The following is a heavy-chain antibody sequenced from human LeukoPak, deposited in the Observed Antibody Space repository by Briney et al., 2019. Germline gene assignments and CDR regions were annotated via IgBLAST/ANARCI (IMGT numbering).Heavy chain of an antibody. D-gene: IGHD7-27*01. Sequence: GGSLRLSCAASGFTFNNDWMNWVRQAPGKGLEWVGLIKSNTNGGTTAYAAPVKGRFTISRDDSKNTLYLQMDSLKTEDTGVYYCTTEYWGSNYWGQGTLVTVSS. CDR3: TTEYWGSNY. CDR1: GFTFNNDW. V-gene: IGHV3-15*07. CDR2: IKSNTNGGTT. J-gene: IGHJ4*02.